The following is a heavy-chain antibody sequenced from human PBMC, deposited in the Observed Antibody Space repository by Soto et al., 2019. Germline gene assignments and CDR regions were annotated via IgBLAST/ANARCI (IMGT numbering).Heavy chain of an antibody. J-gene: IGHJ4*02. CDR1: GGSISPYY. CDR3: ARVYMVRGTIIRYFDY. V-gene: IGHV4-59*12. D-gene: IGHD3-10*01. CDR2: IYYSGST. Sequence: PSETLSLTCTVSGGSISPYYWSWIRQPPGKGLEWVGYIYYSGSTNYNPSLKSRVTISVDTSKNQFSLKLSSVTAADTAVYYCARVYMVRGTIIRYFDYWGQGTLVTVSS.